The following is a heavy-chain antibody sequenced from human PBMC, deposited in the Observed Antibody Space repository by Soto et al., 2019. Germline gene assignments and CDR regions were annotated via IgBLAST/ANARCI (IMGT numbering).Heavy chain of an antibody. CDR2: IIPIFGTA. CDR3: ARDKGITMIVGYAFDI. V-gene: IGHV1-69*06. Sequence: SVKVSCKASGGTFSSYAISWVRQAPGQGLEWMGGIIPIFGTANYAQKFQGRVTITADKSTSTAYMELSSLRSEDTAVYYCARDKGITMIVGYAFDIWGQGTTVPV. J-gene: IGHJ3*02. D-gene: IGHD3-22*01. CDR1: GGTFSSYA.